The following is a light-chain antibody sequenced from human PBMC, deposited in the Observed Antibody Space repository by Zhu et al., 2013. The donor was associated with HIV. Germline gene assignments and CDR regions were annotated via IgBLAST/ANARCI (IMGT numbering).Light chain of an antibody. CDR1: QSIRTY. Sequence: DIQMTQSPATLSASVADRVTITCRASQSIRTYLAWYQQKSGKAPHLLIYHASSLQSGVPSRFSGSGSGTEFTLTITSLQPDDFATYYCQQYNNYPYTFGQGTRLEIK. V-gene: IGKV1-5*01. J-gene: IGKJ2*01. CDR2: HAS. CDR3: QQYNNYPYT.